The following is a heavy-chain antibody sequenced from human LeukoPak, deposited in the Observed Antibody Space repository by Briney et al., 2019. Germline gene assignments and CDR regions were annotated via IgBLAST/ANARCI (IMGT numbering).Heavy chain of an antibody. D-gene: IGHD3-22*01. CDR1: GYTFTSYD. Sequence: ASAKVSCKASGYTFTSYDINWVRQATGQGLEWMGWMNPNSGNTGYAQKFQGRVTMTRNTSISTAYMELSSLRSEDTAVYYCARSGFGSSGYYGGDYWGQGTLVTVSS. V-gene: IGHV1-8*01. CDR3: ARSGFGSSGYYGGDY. J-gene: IGHJ4*02. CDR2: MNPNSGNT.